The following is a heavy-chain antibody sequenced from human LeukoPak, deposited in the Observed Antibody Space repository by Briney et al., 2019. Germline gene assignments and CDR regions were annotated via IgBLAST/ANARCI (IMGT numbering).Heavy chain of an antibody. CDR3: ARGGGGAKAFYFDY. V-gene: IGHV4-34*01. Sequence: ASETLSLTCAVYGGSFSGYYWSWIRQPPGKGLEWIGEINHSGSTNYNPSLKSRVTMSVDTTRKRFSLRLTSESAADTGVYYCARGGGGAKAFYFDYWGQGSLVTVSS. CDR1: GGSFSGYY. J-gene: IGHJ4*02. D-gene: IGHD1-26*01. CDR2: INHSGST.